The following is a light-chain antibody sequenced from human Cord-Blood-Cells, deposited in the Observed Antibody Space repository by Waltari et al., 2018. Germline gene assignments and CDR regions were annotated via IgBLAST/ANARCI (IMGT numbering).Light chain of an antibody. J-gene: IGKJ5*01. V-gene: IGKV3-20*01. CDR3: QQYGSSPPST. Sequence: EIVLTQSPGTLSLSPGERATLSCRASQSVSSSYLPWYQQKPVQAPRLPIYGASSRATGIRDRFRGSGSGTDFTLTISRLEPEDCAVYYCQQYGSSPPSTVGQGTRLEIK. CDR1: QSVSSSY. CDR2: GAS.